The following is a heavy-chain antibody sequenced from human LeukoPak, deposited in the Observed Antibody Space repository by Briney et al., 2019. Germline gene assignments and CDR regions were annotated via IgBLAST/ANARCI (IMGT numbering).Heavy chain of an antibody. CDR3: ARGGVPWELHPYYYYYMDV. D-gene: IGHD1-26*01. CDR1: GGTFSSYA. CDR2: IIPIFGTA. V-gene: IGHV1-69*13. Sequence: GASVKVSCKASGGTFSSYAISWVRQAPGQGLEWMGGIIPIFGTANYAQKFQGRVTITADESTSTAYMELSSLRSEDTAVYYCARGGVPWELHPYYYYYMDVWGKGTTVTISS. J-gene: IGHJ6*03.